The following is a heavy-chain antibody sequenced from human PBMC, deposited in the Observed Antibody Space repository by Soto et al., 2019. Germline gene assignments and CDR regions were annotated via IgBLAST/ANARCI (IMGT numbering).Heavy chain of an antibody. D-gene: IGHD3-16*02. CDR3: ASSYYDYIWGSYRHFDY. Sequence: GASVKVSCKASGYTFTSYDINWVRQATEQGLEWMGWMNPNSGNTGYAQKFQGRVTMTRNTSISTAYMELSSLRSEDTAVYYCASSYYDYIWGSYRHFDYWGQGTLVTVSS. V-gene: IGHV1-8*01. CDR1: GYTFTSYD. CDR2: MNPNSGNT. J-gene: IGHJ4*02.